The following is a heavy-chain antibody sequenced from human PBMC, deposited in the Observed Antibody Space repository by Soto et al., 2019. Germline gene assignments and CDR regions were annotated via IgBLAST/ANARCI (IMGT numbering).Heavy chain of an antibody. CDR1: GYTFNAYG. J-gene: IGHJ5*02. V-gene: IGHV1-18*01. Sequence: ASVKVSCKASGYTFNAYGISWVRQAPGQGLEWMGWISAYNGNTNYAQKVQGRVTMTTDTSTSTAYMELRSLRSDDTAVYYCARDLTAVRPGWFAPWGQVTLVTASS. CDR3: ARDLTAVRPGWFAP. D-gene: IGHD6-6*01. CDR2: ISAYNGNT.